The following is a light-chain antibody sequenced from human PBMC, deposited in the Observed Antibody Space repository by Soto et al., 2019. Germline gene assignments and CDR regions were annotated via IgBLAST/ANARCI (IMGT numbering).Light chain of an antibody. V-gene: IGLV1-40*01. CDR3: QSYDSSLSGSNWV. Sequence: QSVLTQPPSVSGAPGQRVTISCTGSSSNIGAGYDVHWYQQLPGTAPKLLIYANTNRPSGVPDRFSGSKSGTSASLAITGLQAEDEADYCCQSYDSSLSGSNWVFGGGTQLTVL. CDR1: SSNIGAGYD. J-gene: IGLJ3*02. CDR2: ANT.